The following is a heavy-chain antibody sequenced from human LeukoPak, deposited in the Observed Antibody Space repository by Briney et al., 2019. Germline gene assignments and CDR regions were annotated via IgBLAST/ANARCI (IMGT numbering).Heavy chain of an antibody. V-gene: IGHV4-31*03. CDR3: ARAQSYFDY. CDR2: IYYSGST. J-gene: IGHJ4*02. Sequence: SETLSLTCTVSGGSISSAAYYWSWIRQHPGEGLERIGHIYYSGSTYHNPSLKSRLTMSVDTSKNQFSLRLSSVTAADTAVYYCARAQSYFDYWGQGTLVTVSS. CDR1: GGSISSAAYY.